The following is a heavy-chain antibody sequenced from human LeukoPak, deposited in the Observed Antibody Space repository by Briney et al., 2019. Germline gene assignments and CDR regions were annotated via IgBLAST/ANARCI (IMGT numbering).Heavy chain of an antibody. CDR3: AKDYLREVDC. D-gene: IGHD1-26*01. J-gene: IGHJ4*02. CDR2: ISSGGGT. CDR1: GFTFSTYA. V-gene: IGHV3-23*01. Sequence: PGGSLRLSCVVSGFTFSTYAMTWVRQAPGKGLEWVSAISSGGGTYYADSVKGRFTISRDNSKNTLYLQMNSLRAEDTATYYCAKDYLREVDCWGQGTVVTVSS.